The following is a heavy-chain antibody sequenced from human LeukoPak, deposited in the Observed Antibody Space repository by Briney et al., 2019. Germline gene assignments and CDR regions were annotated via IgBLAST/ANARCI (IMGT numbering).Heavy chain of an antibody. CDR2: ISNDGSNT. CDR3: AKEITYSGRYYVYFHH. J-gene: IGHJ1*01. V-gene: IGHV3-30*18. CDR1: GFTFNTYG. Sequence: PGGSLRLACAASGFTFNTYGMHWVRQAPGKGLEWVAVISNDGSNTNYADSVKGRFTISRDNSKNTLYLQMNSLRAGDTALYYCAKEITYSGRYYVYFHHWGQGTLVTVSS. D-gene: IGHD1-26*01.